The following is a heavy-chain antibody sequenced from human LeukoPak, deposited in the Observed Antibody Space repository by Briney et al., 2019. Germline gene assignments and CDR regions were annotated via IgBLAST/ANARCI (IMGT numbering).Heavy chain of an antibody. CDR1: GFTFSSYA. CDR3: ARDSYDSSDFYFDY. CDR2: ISGSGGST. D-gene: IGHD3-22*01. V-gene: IGHV3-23*01. J-gene: IGHJ4*02. Sequence: GESLKISCAASGFTFSSYAMSWVRQAPGKGLEWVSAISGSGGSTYYADSVKGRFTISRDNSKNTLYLQMNSLRAEDTAVYYCARDSYDSSDFYFDYWGQGTLVTVSS.